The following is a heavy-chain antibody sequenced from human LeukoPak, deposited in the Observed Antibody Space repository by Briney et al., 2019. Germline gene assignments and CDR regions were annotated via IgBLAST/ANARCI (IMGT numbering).Heavy chain of an antibody. J-gene: IGHJ3*01. CDR3: ARSPRGSGSSTLLGVAFDL. D-gene: IGHD3-10*01. Sequence: PSETLSLTCTVSGGSMRDYYWGWIRQAPGKGLEWIGTIYYSGSTYYNPSLKSRVTISVDTAKNQFSLKLTSVSAADTAIYYCARSPRGSGSSTLLGVAFDLWGQGTMVTVSS. V-gene: IGHV4-39*01. CDR2: IYYSGST. CDR1: GGSMRDYY.